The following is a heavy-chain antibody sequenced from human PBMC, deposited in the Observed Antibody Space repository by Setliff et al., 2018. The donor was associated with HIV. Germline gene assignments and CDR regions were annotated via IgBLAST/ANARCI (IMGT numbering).Heavy chain of an antibody. CDR3: ARLSRIAAVYFQH. D-gene: IGHD6-25*01. CDR1: GGSFSGYY. Sequence: ASETLSLTCAVYGGSFSGYYWSWIRQPPGKGLEWIGEINHSGSTNYNPSLKSRVSISVDTSKNQFSLKLSSVTAADTAVYYCARLSRIAAVYFQHWGQGTLVIVSS. V-gene: IGHV4-34*01. J-gene: IGHJ1*01. CDR2: INHSGST.